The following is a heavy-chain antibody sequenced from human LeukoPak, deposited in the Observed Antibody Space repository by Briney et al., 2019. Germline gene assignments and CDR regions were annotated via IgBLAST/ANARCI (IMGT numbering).Heavy chain of an antibody. CDR2: ISAYNGNT. J-gene: IGHJ4*02. Sequence: GASVKVSCKASGYTFTSYGISWVRQAPGQGLEWMGWISAYNGNTNYAQKLQGRVTMTTDTSTSTAYMELRSLRSDDTAVYYCARRCKLYASGEYDYWGQGTLVTVSS. CDR1: GYTFTSYG. V-gene: IGHV1-18*01. CDR3: ARRCKLYASGEYDY. D-gene: IGHD2-8*01.